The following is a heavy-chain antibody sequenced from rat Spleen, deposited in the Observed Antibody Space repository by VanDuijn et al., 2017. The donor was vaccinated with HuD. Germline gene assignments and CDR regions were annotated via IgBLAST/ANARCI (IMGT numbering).Heavy chain of an antibody. CDR1: GFIFSNYD. V-gene: IGHV5-7*01. CDR3: VRQGYLRDWYFDF. CDR2: ISYDGSST. Sequence: EVQLVESGGGLVQPGRSLKLSCAASGFIFSNYDMAWVRQAPTKGLEWVATISYDGSSTYYRDSVKGRFTISRDNAKTTLYLEMDSLRSEDMATYYCVRQGYLRDWYFDFWGPGTMVTVSS. J-gene: IGHJ1*01. D-gene: IGHD2-5*01.